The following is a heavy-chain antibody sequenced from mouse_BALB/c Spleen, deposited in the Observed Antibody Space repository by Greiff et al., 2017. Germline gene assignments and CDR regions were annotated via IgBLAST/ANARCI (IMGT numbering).Heavy chain of an antibody. CDR3: AREGWPDY. Sequence: DVKLQESGPGLVKPSQSLSLTCTVTGYSITSDYAWNWIRQFPGNKLEWMGYISYSGSTSYNPSLKSRISITRDTSKNQFFLQLNSVTTEDTATYYCAREGWPDYWGQGTTLTVSS. V-gene: IGHV3-2*02. CDR2: ISYSGST. D-gene: IGHD3-3*01. J-gene: IGHJ2*01. CDR1: GYSITSDYA.